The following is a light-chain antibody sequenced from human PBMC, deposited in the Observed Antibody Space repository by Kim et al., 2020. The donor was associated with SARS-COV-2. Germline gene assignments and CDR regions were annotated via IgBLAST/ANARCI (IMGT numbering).Light chain of an antibody. CDR3: SSYAGSNNWV. V-gene: IGLV2-8*01. J-gene: IGLJ3*02. CDR2: DVS. Sequence: GQAVTIPCTETSSDVGGYNYVSWYQQHPGKAPKLMIYDVSKRPSGVPDRFSGSKSGNTASLTVSGLQAEDESDYYCSSYAGSNNWVFGGGTQLTVL. CDR1: SSDVGGYNY.